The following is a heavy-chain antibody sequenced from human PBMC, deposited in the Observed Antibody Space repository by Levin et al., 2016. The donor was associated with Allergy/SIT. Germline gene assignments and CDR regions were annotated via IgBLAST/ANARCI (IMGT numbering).Heavy chain of an antibody. CDR2: IYSGGNT. CDR3: ASRRRNPAGGLDF. CDR1: GFTVSSNY. D-gene: IGHD1-14*01. V-gene: IGHV3-66*01. Sequence: GGSLRLSCAASGFTVSSNYMSWVRQAPGKGLEWLSVIYSGGNTFYADSVKGRFTMSRDNSRNTLYLQMNSLRVEDTAVYYCASRRRNPAGGLDFWGQGTLVTVSS. J-gene: IGHJ4*02.